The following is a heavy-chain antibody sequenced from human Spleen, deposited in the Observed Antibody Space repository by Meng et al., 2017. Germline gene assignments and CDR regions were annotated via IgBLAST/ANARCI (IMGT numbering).Heavy chain of an antibody. Sequence: SETLSLTCTVSGGSISSSSYYWGWIRQPPGKGLEWIGSIYYSGSTYYNPSLKSRVTISVDTSKNQFSLKLSSVTAADTAVYYCALSHSGSYPWNYYYYGMDVWGQGNTVNGAS. V-gene: IGHV4-39*07. CDR1: GGSISSSSYY. CDR3: ALSHSGSYPWNYYYYGMDV. D-gene: IGHD1-26*01. J-gene: IGHJ6*01. CDR2: IYYSGST.